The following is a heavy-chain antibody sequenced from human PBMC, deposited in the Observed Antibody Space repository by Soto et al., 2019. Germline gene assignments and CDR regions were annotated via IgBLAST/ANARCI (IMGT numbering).Heavy chain of an antibody. CDR1: GFTFSSYA. Sequence: PGGSLRLSCAASGFTFSSYAMSWVRQAPGKGLEWVSAISGSGGSTYYADSVKGRFTISRDNSKNTLYLQMNSLRAEDTAVYYCAKDRVCSSTSCYNGWFDPWGQGTLVTVSS. V-gene: IGHV3-23*01. CDR3: AKDRVCSSTSCYNGWFDP. D-gene: IGHD2-2*02. CDR2: ISGSGGST. J-gene: IGHJ5*02.